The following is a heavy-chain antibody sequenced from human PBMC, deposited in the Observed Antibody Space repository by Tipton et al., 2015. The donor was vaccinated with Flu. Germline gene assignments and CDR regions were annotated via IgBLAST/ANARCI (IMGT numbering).Heavy chain of an antibody. CDR2: IYTSGST. J-gene: IGHJ5*02. Sequence: TLSLTCTVPGGSISSGSYYWSWIRQPAGKGLEWIGRIYTSGSTNYNPSFKSRVTISVDTSKNQFSLKLSSVTAADTAVYYCARVPSPYCSGGSCYGFWFDPWGQGTLVTVSS. CDR3: ARVPSPYCSGGSCYGFWFDP. D-gene: IGHD2-15*01. CDR1: GGSISSGSYY. V-gene: IGHV4-61*02.